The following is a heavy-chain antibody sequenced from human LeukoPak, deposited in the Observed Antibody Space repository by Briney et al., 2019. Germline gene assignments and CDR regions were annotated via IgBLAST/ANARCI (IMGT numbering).Heavy chain of an antibody. V-gene: IGHV4-34*01. CDR2: INHSGST. D-gene: IGHD3-22*01. CDR1: GGSFSGYY. Sequence: SETLSLTCAVYGGSFSGYYWSWIRQPPGKGLEWIGEINHSGSTNYNPSLKSRVTISVDTSKNQFSLKLSSVTAADTAVYYCAGGHSSGYYYVYYYGMDLWGQGTTVTVSS. J-gene: IGHJ6*02. CDR3: AGGHSSGYYYVYYYGMDL.